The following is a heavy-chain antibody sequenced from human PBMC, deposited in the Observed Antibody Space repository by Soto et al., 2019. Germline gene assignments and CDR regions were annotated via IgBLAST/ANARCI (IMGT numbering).Heavy chain of an antibody. J-gene: IGHJ4*02. Sequence: PSETLSLTCTVSGGSISSGGYYWSWIRQHPGKGLEWIGYIYYSGSTNYNPSLKSRVTISVDTSKNQFSLKLSSVTAADTAVYYCARGGYSYGDPTPNFEYWGQGTLVTVSS. CDR2: IYYSGST. V-gene: IGHV4-61*08. CDR3: ARGGYSYGDPTPNFEY. CDR1: GGSISSGGYY. D-gene: IGHD5-18*01.